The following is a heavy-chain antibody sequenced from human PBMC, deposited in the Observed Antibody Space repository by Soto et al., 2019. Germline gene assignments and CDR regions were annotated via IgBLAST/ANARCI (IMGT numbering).Heavy chain of an antibody. CDR1: NGSITSSGYY. Sequence: QVQLQESGPRLVEASQTLSLTCTVSNGSITSSGYYWSWIRQPPGKRLEWIGYIYHSGSTFYSPSLQSRLTMSVDTSKNQCSLTLSSVTAADTAVYHCARMSGTYYVPDYWGQGTLVTVSS. J-gene: IGHJ4*02. CDR3: ARMSGTYYVPDY. CDR2: IYHSGST. V-gene: IGHV4-31*03. D-gene: IGHD1-26*01.